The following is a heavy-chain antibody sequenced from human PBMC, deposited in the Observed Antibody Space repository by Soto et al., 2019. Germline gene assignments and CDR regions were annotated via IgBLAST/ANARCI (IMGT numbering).Heavy chain of an antibody. CDR3: ARDRGDDILTGYSLYGMDV. D-gene: IGHD3-9*01. CDR2: INPNSGGT. V-gene: IGHV1-2*02. J-gene: IGHJ6*02. Sequence: ASVKVSCKASGYTFTGYYMHWVRQAPGQGLEWMGWINPNSGGTNYAQKFQGRVTMTRGTSISTAYMELSRLRSDDTAVYYCARDRGDDILTGYSLYGMDVWGQGTTVTVSS. CDR1: GYTFTGYY.